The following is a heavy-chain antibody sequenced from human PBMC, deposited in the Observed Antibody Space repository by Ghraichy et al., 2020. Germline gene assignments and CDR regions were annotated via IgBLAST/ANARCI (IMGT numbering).Heavy chain of an antibody. CDR3: ARNPTLTLKMTTILDY. CDR1: GGTFSTYA. V-gene: IGHV1-69*13. J-gene: IGHJ4*02. CDR2: IIPIFGTA. D-gene: IGHD5-24*01. Sequence: SVKVSCKASGGTFSTYAISWVRQAPGQGLEWMGGIIPIFGTANYAQKFQGRVTITADESTSTAYMELSSLRSEDTAVYYCARNPTLTLKMTTILDYWGQGTLVTVSS.